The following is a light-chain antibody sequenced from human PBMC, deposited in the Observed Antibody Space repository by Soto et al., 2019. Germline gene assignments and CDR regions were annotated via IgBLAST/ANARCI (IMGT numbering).Light chain of an antibody. V-gene: IGKV1-6*01. J-gene: IGKJ1*01. CDR1: QGIRND. CDR2: AAS. CDR3: LQDYNYPWT. Sequence: AIQMTQSPSSLSASVGDRVTITCRASQGIRNDLGWYQQKPGKAPKLLIYAASSLQSGVPSRFSGSGSGTDFTLTISSLQPEDFAIYYCLQDYNYPWTFGQGTKVEIQ.